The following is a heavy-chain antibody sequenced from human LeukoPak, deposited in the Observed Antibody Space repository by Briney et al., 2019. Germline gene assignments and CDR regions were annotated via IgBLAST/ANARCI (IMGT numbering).Heavy chain of an antibody. Sequence: PGGSLRLSCTASAFTFGDYAMNWVRQAPGKGLEWVGFVRSEPYGATTEYAASVKGRFTISRGDSSGIAYLQMNSLTIEDTAVYFCTRAQTEVGAKYYFDYWGQGTLVTVSS. CDR1: AFTFGDYA. CDR3: TRAQTEVGAKYYFDY. D-gene: IGHD1-26*01. V-gene: IGHV3-49*04. J-gene: IGHJ4*02. CDR2: VRSEPYGATT.